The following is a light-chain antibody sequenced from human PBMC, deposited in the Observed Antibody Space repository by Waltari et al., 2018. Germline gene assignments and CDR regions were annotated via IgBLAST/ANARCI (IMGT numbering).Light chain of an antibody. CDR1: ESVGTD. Sequence: EIVMTQSPVPMSVSPGAGVTLSCTASESVGTDVAWYRHKPGQPPRLLIYFGSTRATGVPARISGSGSGTDFSLTISSLESEDFAFYYCQQSRQWPRRTFGQGTKLE. CDR3: QQSRQWPRRT. CDR2: FGS. V-gene: IGKV3D-15*01. J-gene: IGKJ2*01.